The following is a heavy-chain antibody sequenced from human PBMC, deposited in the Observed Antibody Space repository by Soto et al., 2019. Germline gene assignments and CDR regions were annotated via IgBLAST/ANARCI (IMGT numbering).Heavy chain of an antibody. Sequence: SVKVSCKASGGTFSSYAISWVRQAPGQGLEWMGGIIPIFGTANYAQKFQGRVTITADESTSTAYMELSSLRSEDTAVYYCARESGIAARTYLYGPNYYYGMDVWGQGTRVTVSS. CDR2: IIPIFGTA. CDR3: ARESGIAARTYLYGPNYYYGMDV. CDR1: GGTFSSYA. J-gene: IGHJ6*02. V-gene: IGHV1-69*13. D-gene: IGHD6-6*01.